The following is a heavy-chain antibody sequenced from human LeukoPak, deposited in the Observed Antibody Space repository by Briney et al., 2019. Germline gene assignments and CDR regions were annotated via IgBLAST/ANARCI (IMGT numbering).Heavy chain of an antibody. Sequence: TGGSLRLSCAASGFTFSSHSMNWVRQAPGKGLEWVSYISPGSGTIHYADSVKGRFTISRDNAKDSLFLEMSSLRAEDTAIYYCARDGGDYHFDSWGQGTLVTVSS. CDR3: ARDGGDYHFDS. J-gene: IGHJ4*02. CDR1: GFTFSSHS. D-gene: IGHD4/OR15-4a*01. CDR2: ISPGSGTI. V-gene: IGHV3-48*01.